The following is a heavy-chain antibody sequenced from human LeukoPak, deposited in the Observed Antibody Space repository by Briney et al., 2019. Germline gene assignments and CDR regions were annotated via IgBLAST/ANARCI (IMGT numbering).Heavy chain of an antibody. CDR1: GFTFSSYG. Sequence: GGSLRLSCAASGFTFSSYGMHWVRQAPGKGLEWVAVISYDGSNKYYADSVKGRFTISRDNSKNTLYLQMNSLRAEDTAVYYCAREVEARRQYYYYMDVWGKGTTVTVSS. V-gene: IGHV3-30*03. D-gene: IGHD1-1*01. CDR3: AREVEARRQYYYYMDV. J-gene: IGHJ6*03. CDR2: ISYDGSNK.